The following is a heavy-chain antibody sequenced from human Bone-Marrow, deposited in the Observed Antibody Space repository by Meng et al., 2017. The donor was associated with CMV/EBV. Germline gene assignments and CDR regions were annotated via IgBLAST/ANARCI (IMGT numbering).Heavy chain of an antibody. CDR2: ISSSSSYI. D-gene: IGHD3-22*01. CDR3: ARDPYYYDSSGYLPGWFDP. CDR1: GFTFSSYS. J-gene: IGHJ5*02. V-gene: IGHV3-21*01. Sequence: GGSLRLSCAASGFTFSSYSMNWVRQAPGKGLEWVSSISSSSSYIYYADSVKGRFTISRDNAKNSLYLQMNSLRAEDTAVYYCARDPYYYDSSGYLPGWFDPWGQGTLVTVSS.